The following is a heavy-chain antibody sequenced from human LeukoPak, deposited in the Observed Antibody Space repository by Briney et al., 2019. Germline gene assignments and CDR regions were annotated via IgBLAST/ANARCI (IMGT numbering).Heavy chain of an antibody. CDR3: ARNRHFDY. V-gene: IGHV4-34*01. J-gene: IGHJ4*02. D-gene: IGHD1-14*01. Sequence: SEALSLTCAAYGGSFSGYYWSWIRQPPGKGLEWIGEINHSGSTNYNPSLKSRVTISVDTSKNQFSLKLSSVTAADTAVYYCARNRHFDYWGQGTLVTVSS. CDR1: GGSFSGYY. CDR2: INHSGST.